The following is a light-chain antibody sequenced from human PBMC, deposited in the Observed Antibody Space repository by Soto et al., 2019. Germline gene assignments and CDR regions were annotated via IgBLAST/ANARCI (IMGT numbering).Light chain of an antibody. J-gene: IGLJ2*01. CDR2: GNS. CDR3: QSYDSSLSGWVV. V-gene: IGLV1-40*01. CDR1: SSNIGAGYD. Sequence: QSVLTQPPSVSGAPGQRVTISCTGSSSNIGAGYDVHWYHQLPGTAPKLLIYGNSNRPSGVPDRFSGSKSGTSASLAITGLQAEDEADYYCQSYDSSLSGWVVFGGGTKVTVL.